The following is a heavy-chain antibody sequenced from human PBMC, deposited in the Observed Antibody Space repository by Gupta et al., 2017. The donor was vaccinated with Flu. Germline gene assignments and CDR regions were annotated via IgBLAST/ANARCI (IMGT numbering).Heavy chain of an antibody. J-gene: IGHJ4*02. CDR1: YG. Sequence: YGFHWVRQAPGKGLEWVSGLSGSDGSTYYADSVKGRFTIPRDTSKNTLYLQMSSLRADDTALYDCAKGAERRVVMIHFDNWGQGTLVTVSS. V-gene: IGHV3-23*01. D-gene: IGHD3-3*01. CDR2: LSGSDGST. CDR3: AKGAERRVVMIHFDN.